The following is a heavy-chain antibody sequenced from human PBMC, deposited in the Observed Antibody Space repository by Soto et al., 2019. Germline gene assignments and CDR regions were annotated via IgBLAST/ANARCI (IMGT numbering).Heavy chain of an antibody. J-gene: IGHJ4*02. D-gene: IGHD3-10*01. CDR2: VYRGGAT. CDR3: VRGRYGSEIH. CDR1: GFTVSSNY. V-gene: IGHV3-53*04. Sequence: EVRLVESGGGLVQPGGSLRLSCAAFGFTVSSNYMTWVRLAPGKGLEWVSLVYRGGATHYAASVKGRFTISTHSSQHTLFLQMNSLRTEDTATYYCVRGRYGSEIHWGQGTKVTVSS.